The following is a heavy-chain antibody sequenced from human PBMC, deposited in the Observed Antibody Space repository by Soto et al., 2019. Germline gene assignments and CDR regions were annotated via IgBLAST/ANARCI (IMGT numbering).Heavy chain of an antibody. J-gene: IGHJ6*02. CDR2: ISSRSAYR. D-gene: IGHD5-12*01. CDR3: ATPKAYKGYDSHYFYKNGMDV. CDR1: GFTFSTYT. Sequence: EVQVVESGGGLVKPGGSLRLSCAASGFTFSTYTMNWVRQAPGKGLEWVSSISSRSAYRFYGDSVKGRFTISRDNAKNSRYLQRNSLRAEDTAVEDGATPKAYKGYDSHYFYKNGMDVWGQGTTVTVSS. V-gene: IGHV3-21*06.